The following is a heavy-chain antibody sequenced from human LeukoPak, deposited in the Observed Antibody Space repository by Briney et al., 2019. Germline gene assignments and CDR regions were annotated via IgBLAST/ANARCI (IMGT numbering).Heavy chain of an antibody. D-gene: IGHD2-8*01. CDR3: ARDCTNGVCFPGTRGWFDP. V-gene: IGHV4-4*07. CDR1: GGSISSYY. J-gene: IGHJ5*02. CDR2: IYTSGST. Sequence: SETLSLTCTVSGGSISSYYWSWIRQPVGKGLEWLGRIYTSGSTNYNPSLKSRVTMSVDTSKNQFSLKLSSVTAADTAVYYCARDCTNGVCFPGTRGWFDPWGQGTLVTVSS.